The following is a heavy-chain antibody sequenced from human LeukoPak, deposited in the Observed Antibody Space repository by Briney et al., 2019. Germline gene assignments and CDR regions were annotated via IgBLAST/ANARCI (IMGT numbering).Heavy chain of an antibody. CDR3: ARANFLYCSSSTCLFDY. D-gene: IGHD2-2*01. V-gene: IGHV1-2*02. CDR2: INPNDGDT. J-gene: IGHJ4*02. CDR1: GYTFTDYY. Sequence: ASVKVSCKASGYTFTDYYMHWVRQAPGQGVEWMGWINPNDGDTNYAQKFQGRVTMTRDTSISTVHMEVSRLRSDDTAVYYCARANFLYCSSSTCLFDYWGQGTLVTVSS.